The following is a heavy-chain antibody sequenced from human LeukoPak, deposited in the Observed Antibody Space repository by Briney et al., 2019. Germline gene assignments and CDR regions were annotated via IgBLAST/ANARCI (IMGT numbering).Heavy chain of an antibody. CDR3: ARWKMELQRNAFDF. V-gene: IGHV3-7*01. J-gene: IGHJ3*01. CDR1: GFTFRTYW. D-gene: IGHD1-26*01. CDR2: INQVGSEE. Sequence: PPAGSLSLSCAASGFTFRTYWMSWIRQAPGKGPEWVADINQVGSEEYYVQSVKGRFTVTRDNAQNAVFLQMTSLRADDTAVYYCARWKMELQRNAFDFWGQGTVVTVSS.